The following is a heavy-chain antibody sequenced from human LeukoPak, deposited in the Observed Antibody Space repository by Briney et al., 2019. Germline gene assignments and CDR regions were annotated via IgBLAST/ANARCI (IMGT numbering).Heavy chain of an antibody. D-gene: IGHD5-18*01. CDR2: IYYSGST. V-gene: IGHV4-31*03. J-gene: IGHJ4*02. CDR3: ARTSPTAMVYDY. Sequence: PSETLSLTCTVSGGSISSGGYYWSWIRQHPGKGLEWIGYIYYSGSTYYNPSLKSRVTISVDTSKNQFSLKLSSVTAADTAVYYCARTSPTAMVYDYWGQGTLVTVSS. CDR1: GGSISSGGYY.